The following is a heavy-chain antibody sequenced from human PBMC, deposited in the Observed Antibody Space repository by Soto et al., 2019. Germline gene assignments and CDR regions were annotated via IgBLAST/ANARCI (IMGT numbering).Heavy chain of an antibody. V-gene: IGHV3-30*18. CDR2: ISYDGSKR. CDR3: AKAPTGNYDY. D-gene: IGHD1-7*01. J-gene: IGHJ4*02. CDR1: GFIFRSYG. Sequence: GGSLRLSCVASGFIFRSYGMYWVRQAPGKGLDWVAVISYDGSKRYYADSVKGRFTISRDNSKNTLYLQMNSLRIEDTAVYYCAKAPTGNYDYWGQRTLVTVSS.